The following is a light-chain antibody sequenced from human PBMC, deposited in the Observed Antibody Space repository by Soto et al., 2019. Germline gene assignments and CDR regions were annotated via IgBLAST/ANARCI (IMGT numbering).Light chain of an antibody. CDR3: QQRGNWPIT. V-gene: IGKV3-11*01. J-gene: IGKJ5*01. CDR2: DIS. Sequence: EIVLTQSPATLSLSPGERATLSCRASQSIYTYLAWYQQKPGQAPRVLIYDISNRAPGIPARFSGSGSGTDFTLTLSSLEPEDFAVYYCQQRGNWPITFGQGTRLEI. CDR1: QSIYTY.